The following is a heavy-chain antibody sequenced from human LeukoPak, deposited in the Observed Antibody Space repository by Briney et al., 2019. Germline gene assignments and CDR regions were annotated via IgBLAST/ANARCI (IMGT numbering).Heavy chain of an antibody. CDR2: IYYSGST. J-gene: IGHJ4*02. D-gene: IGHD3-22*01. Sequence: SETLSLTCTVSGGSISSSSYYWGWIRQPPGKGLEWVGSIYYSGSTYYNPSLKSRVTISVDTSKNQFSLKLSSVTAADTAVYYCARAMYYYDSSGRLAYYFDYWGQGTLVTVSS. CDR3: ARAMYYYDSSGRLAYYFDY. V-gene: IGHV4-39*07. CDR1: GGSISSSSYY.